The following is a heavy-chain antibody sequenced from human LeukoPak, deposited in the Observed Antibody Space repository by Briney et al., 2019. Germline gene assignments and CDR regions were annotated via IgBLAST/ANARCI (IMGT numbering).Heavy chain of an antibody. J-gene: IGHJ4*02. CDR2: ISNSSSYI. V-gene: IGHV3-21*01. CDR1: GFTFSSYS. D-gene: IGHD2-2*01. CDR3: ASSLGYCSSTSCYRRFDY. Sequence: GGSLRLSCAASGFTFSSYSMNWVRQAPAKGLEWVSSISNSSSYIYYADSVKGRFTISRDNAKNSLYLQMNSLRAEDTAVYYCASSLGYCSSTSCYRRFDYWGQGTLVTVSS.